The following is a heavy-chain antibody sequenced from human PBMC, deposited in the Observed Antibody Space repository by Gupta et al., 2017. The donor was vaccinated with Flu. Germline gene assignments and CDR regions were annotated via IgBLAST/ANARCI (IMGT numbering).Heavy chain of an antibody. D-gene: IGHD1-26*01. Sequence: EVQLVESGGGLVQPGRSLRLSCAASGFTFDDYAMHWVRQAPGKGLEWVSGISWNSGSIGYADSVKGRFTISRDNAKNSLYLQMNSLRAEDTALYYCAKGVRKKWELLWYFDLWGRGTLVTVSS. CDR2: ISWNSGSI. CDR3: AKGVRKKWELLWYFDL. CDR1: GFTFDDYA. J-gene: IGHJ2*01. V-gene: IGHV3-9*01.